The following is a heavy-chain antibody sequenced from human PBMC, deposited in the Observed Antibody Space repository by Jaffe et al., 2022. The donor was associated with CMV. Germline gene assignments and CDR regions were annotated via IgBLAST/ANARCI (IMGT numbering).Heavy chain of an antibody. V-gene: IGHV3-7*03. D-gene: IGHD3-22*01. CDR2: IKQGGTEK. CDR3: AKDNHYYDSSGYYYYFDY. Sequence: EVQLVESGGGLVQPGGSLRLSCAASGFSFSNYWMSWVRQAPGKGLEWVANIKQGGTEKYYVDSVKGRFTISRDNAKNSLILQMDSLRAEDTAVYYCAKDNHYYDSSGYYYYFDYWGQGTLVTVSS. CDR1: GFSFSNYW. J-gene: IGHJ4*02.